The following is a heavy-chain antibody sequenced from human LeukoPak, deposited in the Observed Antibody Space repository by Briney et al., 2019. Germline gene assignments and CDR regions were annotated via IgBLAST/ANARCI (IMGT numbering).Heavy chain of an antibody. Sequence: GGSLRLSCAASGFTFSSYAMSWVRQAPGKGLEWASGISGSGDSTYSADSVKGRFTISRDNSKNTFYLKMNSLRADDTAVYYCAISGGYWAWAHWGQGTLVTVSS. CDR3: AISGGYWAWAH. CDR2: ISGSGDST. V-gene: IGHV3-23*01. J-gene: IGHJ4*02. D-gene: IGHD1-26*01. CDR1: GFTFSSYA.